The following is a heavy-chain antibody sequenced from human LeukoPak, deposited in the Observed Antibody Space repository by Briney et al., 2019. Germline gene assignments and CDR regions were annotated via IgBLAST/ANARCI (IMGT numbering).Heavy chain of an antibody. CDR2: IYTTGSI. Sequence: SETLSLTCTVSGGSISSYYWSWIRQPAGKGLEWIGRIYTTGSISYNPSLKSRVTMSVDTSKNQFSLKLSSVTAADTAVYYCARDQNNSGWPDYWGQETLVTVSS. D-gene: IGHD6-19*01. J-gene: IGHJ4*02. CDR1: GGSISSYY. CDR3: ARDQNNSGWPDY. V-gene: IGHV4-4*07.